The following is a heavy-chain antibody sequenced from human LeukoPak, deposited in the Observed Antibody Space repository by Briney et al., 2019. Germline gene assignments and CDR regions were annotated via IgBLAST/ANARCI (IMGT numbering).Heavy chain of an antibody. J-gene: IGHJ4*02. CDR2: IKPDGSEK. Sequence: PGGSLRLSCAASGFTLSSYWMSWVRQAPGRGLEWGATIKPDGSEKYYVDSVKGRFTMSRDNAKNSLYLQVNSLRAEDTAVYYCARGEYFFDYWGQGTLVTVSS. CDR1: GFTLSSYW. V-gene: IGHV3-7*04. CDR3: ARGEYFFDY.